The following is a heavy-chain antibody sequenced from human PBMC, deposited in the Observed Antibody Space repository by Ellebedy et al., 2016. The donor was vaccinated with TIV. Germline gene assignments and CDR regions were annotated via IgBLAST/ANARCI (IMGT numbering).Heavy chain of an antibody. Sequence: GESLKISXKGSGYGFSSYWIAWVRQMPGKGLEWMGVISPGDSDTKYSPSFQGPVTISVDKSLTTAYLQLNRLRASDTAMYVCARGSTVTTLDYWGQGTLVTVSS. CDR3: ARGSTVTTLDY. V-gene: IGHV5-51*01. CDR2: ISPGDSDT. D-gene: IGHD4-17*01. J-gene: IGHJ4*02. CDR1: GYGFSSYW.